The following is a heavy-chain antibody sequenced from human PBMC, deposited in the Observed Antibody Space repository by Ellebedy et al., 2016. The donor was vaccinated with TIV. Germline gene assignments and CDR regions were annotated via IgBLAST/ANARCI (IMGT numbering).Heavy chain of an antibody. J-gene: IGHJ6*03. CDR2: ITSSSSHI. D-gene: IGHD1-26*01. Sequence: GESLKISXAASGFTFSSYNMNWVRQAPGKGLEWVSSITSSSSHIYYADSVRGRFTISRDNAKNSLYLHMNSLRAEDTAVYYCARDPYSGAYYSYYYYYMDVWGKGTTVIVSS. CDR1: GFTFSSYN. V-gene: IGHV3-21*01. CDR3: ARDPYSGAYYSYYYYYMDV.